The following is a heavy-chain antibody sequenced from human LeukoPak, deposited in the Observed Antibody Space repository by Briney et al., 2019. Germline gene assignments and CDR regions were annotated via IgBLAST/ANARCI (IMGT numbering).Heavy chain of an antibody. CDR3: ARGTGEGYSYGRYYFDY. CDR1: GYTFTDYY. J-gene: IGHJ4*02. D-gene: IGHD5-18*01. V-gene: IGHV1-2*02. Sequence: ASVKVSCKASGYTFTDYYIHWVRQAPGQGLEWMGWINPNTGDTNYAQNFQGRVTMTRDTSISTAYMELSRLRSDDTAVYYCARGTGEGYSYGRYYFDYWGQGTLVTVSS. CDR2: INPNTGDT.